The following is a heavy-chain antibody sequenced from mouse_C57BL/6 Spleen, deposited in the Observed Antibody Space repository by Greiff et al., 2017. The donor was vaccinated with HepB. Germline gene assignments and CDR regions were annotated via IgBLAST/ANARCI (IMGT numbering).Heavy chain of an antibody. CDR1: GYTFTSYW. Sequence: VQLQQPGAELVKPGASVKLSCKASGYTFTSYWMHWVKQRPGQGLEWIGNINPSNGGTNYNEKFKSKATLTVDKSSSTAYMQLSSLTSEDSAVYYCASHYYGSSYAYYFDYWGQGTTLTVSS. J-gene: IGHJ2*01. CDR3: ASHYYGSSYAYYFDY. V-gene: IGHV1-53*01. D-gene: IGHD1-1*01. CDR2: INPSNGGT.